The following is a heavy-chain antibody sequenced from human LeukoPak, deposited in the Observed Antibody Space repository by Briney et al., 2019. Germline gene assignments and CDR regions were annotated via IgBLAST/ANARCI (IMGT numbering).Heavy chain of an antibody. J-gene: IGHJ4*02. CDR1: GGSFSGYY. CDR2: INHSGST. D-gene: IGHD3-22*01. Sequence: SSETLSLTCAVYGGSFSGYYWSWIRQPPGKGLEGIGEINHSGSTNYNPSLKRRVTISVDTSKNQFSLKLSSVTAADTAVYYCARVPLYYYDSSGYYSGVYYFDYWGQGTLVTVSS. V-gene: IGHV4-34*01. CDR3: ARVPLYYYDSSGYYSGVYYFDY.